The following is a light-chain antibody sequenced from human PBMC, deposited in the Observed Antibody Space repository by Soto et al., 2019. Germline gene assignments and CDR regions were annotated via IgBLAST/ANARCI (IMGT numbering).Light chain of an antibody. V-gene: IGKV3-20*01. CDR3: QQYGSSLFS. Sequence: EIVLTQSPGTLSLSPGERATLSCRASQSVSSSYLAWYQQKPGQAPRLLIYGASSRATGIPDRFSGSGSGTDFTLTISRLEPEAFAVYYSQQYGSSLFSFGPGTKVDIK. J-gene: IGKJ3*01. CDR1: QSVSSSY. CDR2: GAS.